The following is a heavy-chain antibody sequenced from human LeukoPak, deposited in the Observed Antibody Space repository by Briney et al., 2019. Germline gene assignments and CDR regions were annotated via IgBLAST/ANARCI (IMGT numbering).Heavy chain of an antibody. Sequence: PSETLSLTCTVSGDSINSHYYWSWIRQPPGKGLKWVGYIYHSGTTYYNPSLKSRVTMSVDNSKNQFSLNLRSVTAADTALYYCARARIAGASPDDFWGQGTLVIVSS. CDR3: ARARIAGASPDDF. V-gene: IGHV4-38-2*02. D-gene: IGHD1-26*01. J-gene: IGHJ4*02. CDR2: IYHSGTT. CDR1: GDSINSHYY.